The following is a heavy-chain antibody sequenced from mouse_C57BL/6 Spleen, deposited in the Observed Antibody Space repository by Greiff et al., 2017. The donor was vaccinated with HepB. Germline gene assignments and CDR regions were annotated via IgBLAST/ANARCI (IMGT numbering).Heavy chain of an antibody. V-gene: IGHV1-69*01. J-gene: IGHJ4*01. CDR1: GYTFTSYW. CDR2: IDPSDSYT. CDR3: ARLDYPMDY. Sequence: VQLQQSGAELVMPGASVKLSCKASGYTFTSYWMHWVKQRPGQGLEWIGEIDPSDSYTNYNQKFKGKSTLTVDKSSSTAYMQLSSLTSEDSAVYYCARLDYPMDYWGQGTSVTVSS.